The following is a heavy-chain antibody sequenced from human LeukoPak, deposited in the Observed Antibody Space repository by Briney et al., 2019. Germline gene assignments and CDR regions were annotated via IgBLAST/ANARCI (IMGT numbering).Heavy chain of an antibody. CDR3: ARVGYSSSADAFDI. D-gene: IGHD6-13*01. V-gene: IGHV3-21*01. J-gene: IGHJ3*02. CDR2: ISSSSSYI. Sequence: PGGSLRLSCAASGFTFGSYSMNWVRQAPGKGLEWVSSISSSSSYIYYADSVKGRFTISRDNAKNSLYLQMNSLRAEDTAVYYCARVGYSSSADAFDIWGQGTMVTVSS. CDR1: GFTFGSYS.